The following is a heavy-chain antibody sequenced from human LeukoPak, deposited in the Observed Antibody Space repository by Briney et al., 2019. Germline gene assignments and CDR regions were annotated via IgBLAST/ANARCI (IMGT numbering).Heavy chain of an antibody. CDR2: IYYSGST. D-gene: IGHD5-12*01. V-gene: IGHV4-31*03. CDR3: ARASFYSGYDAYYFDY. Sequence: PSETLSLTCTVSGGSISSGGYCWSWIRQHPGKGLDWIGYIYYSGSTYYNPSLKSRVTISVDTSKTQFSLKLSSVTAAGTSVYYCARASFYSGYDAYYFDYWGQGTLVTVSS. CDR1: GGSISSGGYC. J-gene: IGHJ4*02.